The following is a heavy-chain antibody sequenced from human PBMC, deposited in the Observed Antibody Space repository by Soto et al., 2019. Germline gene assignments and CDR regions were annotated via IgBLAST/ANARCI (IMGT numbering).Heavy chain of an antibody. CDR1: GFTFSTFG. J-gene: IGHJ4*02. CDR3: AKEGCSSTSCYTGDYFDY. Sequence: GGSLRLSCAASGFTFSTFGIHWVRQAPGKGLEWVAVISFDGDNKYYADSVKGRFTISRDNSRNTVYLQMNSLRAEDTAVYYCAKEGCSSTSCYTGDYFDYWGQGTLVTVSS. CDR2: ISFDGDNK. D-gene: IGHD2-2*02. V-gene: IGHV3-30*18.